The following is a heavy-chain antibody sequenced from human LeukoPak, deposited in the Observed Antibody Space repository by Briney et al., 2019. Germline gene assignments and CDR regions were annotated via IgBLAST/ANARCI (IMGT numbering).Heavy chain of an antibody. CDR2: VSQSGST. V-gene: IGHV4-4*02. D-gene: IGHD2-2*01. Sequence: SETLSLTCTVSGGSISGTNWWSWVRQPPGKGLEWIGEVSQSGSTKYNPSLTSRVTISVDKSKNRFSLKLSSVTAADTAVYYCARVYCSSTSCYYYYGLDVWGQGTTVTVSS. CDR1: GGSISGTNW. J-gene: IGHJ6*02. CDR3: ARVYCSSTSCYYYYGLDV.